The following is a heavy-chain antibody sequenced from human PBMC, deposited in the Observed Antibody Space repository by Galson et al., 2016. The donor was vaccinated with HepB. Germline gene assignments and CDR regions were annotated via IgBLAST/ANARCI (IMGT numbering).Heavy chain of an antibody. CDR1: GFTFSDYY. D-gene: IGHD1-14*01. CDR2: ITGRGDSA. J-gene: IGHJ6*02. V-gene: IGHV3-23*01. Sequence: SLRLSCAASGFTFSDYYMSWIRQAPGKGLEWVSTITGRGDSAYYADSVKGRFTISRDNSQNTLFLQMNSLRAEDTAIYYCAKHAEPYYYYAMDVWGQGPTVTVSS. CDR3: AKHAEPYYYYAMDV.